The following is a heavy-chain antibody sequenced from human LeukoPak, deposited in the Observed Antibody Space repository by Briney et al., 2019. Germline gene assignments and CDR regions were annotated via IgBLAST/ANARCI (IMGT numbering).Heavy chain of an antibody. CDR1: GFTFRSYP. D-gene: IGHD3-9*01. Sequence: HPGGSLRLSCAASGFTFRSYPMSWFRQPPGKGLGWVSAISGSGGSTYYADSVKGRFTISRDNSKNTLYLQMNSLRAEDTAVYYCAKDPANFDWSSDYWGQGTLVTVSS. V-gene: IGHV3-23*01. CDR2: ISGSGGST. CDR3: AKDPANFDWSSDY. J-gene: IGHJ4*02.